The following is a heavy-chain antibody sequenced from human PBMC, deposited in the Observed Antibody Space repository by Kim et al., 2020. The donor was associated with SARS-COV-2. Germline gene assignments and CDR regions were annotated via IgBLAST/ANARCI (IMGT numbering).Heavy chain of an antibody. V-gene: IGHV4-31*03. CDR2: IYYSGST. CDR1: GGSISSGGYY. CDR3: ARGDGYSYGYRSFDP. Sequence: SETLSLTCTVSGGSISSGGYYWSWIRQHPGKGLEWIGYIYYSGSTYYNPSLKSRVTISVDTSKNQFSLKLSSVTAADTAVYYCARGDGYSYGYRSFDPWGQGTLVTVSS. D-gene: IGHD5-18*01. J-gene: IGHJ5*02.